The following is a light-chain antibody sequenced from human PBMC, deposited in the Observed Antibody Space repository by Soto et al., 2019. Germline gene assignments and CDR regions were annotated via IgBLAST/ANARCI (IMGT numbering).Light chain of an antibody. Sequence: DIVMTQSPATMSVAPGERVTFSCRASQGVSRKLAWYQQKPGQSPRLLMFDVSNRATGIPARFSGSGSGTDFTLTISSLEPEDFGVYYCQHRSIWPVSFGQGARLEIK. CDR1: QGVSRK. J-gene: IGKJ5*01. CDR2: DVS. CDR3: QHRSIWPVS. V-gene: IGKV3-11*01.